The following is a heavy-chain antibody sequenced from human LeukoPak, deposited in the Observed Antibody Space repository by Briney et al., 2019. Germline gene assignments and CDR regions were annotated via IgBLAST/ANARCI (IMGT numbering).Heavy chain of an antibody. D-gene: IGHD2-2*01. V-gene: IGHV3-23*01. Sequence: AGGSLRLSCAASGFTFSSYAMSWVRQAPGKGLEWVSAISGSGGSTYYADPVKGRFTISRDNSKNTLYLQMNSLRAEDTAVYYCAKDWWDIVVVPAAAGAFDIWGQGTMVTVSS. CDR2: ISGSGGST. CDR3: AKDWWDIVVVPAAAGAFDI. J-gene: IGHJ3*02. CDR1: GFTFSSYA.